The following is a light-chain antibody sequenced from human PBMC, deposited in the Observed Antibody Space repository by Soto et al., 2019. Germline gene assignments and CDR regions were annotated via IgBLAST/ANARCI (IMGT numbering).Light chain of an antibody. J-gene: IGKJ4*01. V-gene: IGKV3-20*01. CDR1: QSVSSSY. CDR2: GAS. CDR3: QHRGSFPLT. Sequence: EIVLTQSPGTLSLSPGERATLSCRASQSVSSSYLAWYQQKPGQAPRLLIYGASSRATGIPDRFSGSVSGTYFTITITRPEPEDGSVYYCQHRGSFPLTFGGGTKVEIK.